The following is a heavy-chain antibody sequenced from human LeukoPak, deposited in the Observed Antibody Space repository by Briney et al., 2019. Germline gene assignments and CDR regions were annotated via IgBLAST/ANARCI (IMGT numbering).Heavy chain of an antibody. CDR1: GFTFSSYS. Sequence: GGSLRLSRAASGFTFSSYSMNWVRQAPGKGLEWVSSISSSSSYIYYADSVKGRFTISRDNAKNSLYLQMNSLRAEDTAVYYCARDYYDSSGYEYAFDYWGQGTLVTVSS. V-gene: IGHV3-21*01. CDR3: ARDYYDSSGYEYAFDY. CDR2: ISSSSSYI. J-gene: IGHJ4*02. D-gene: IGHD3-22*01.